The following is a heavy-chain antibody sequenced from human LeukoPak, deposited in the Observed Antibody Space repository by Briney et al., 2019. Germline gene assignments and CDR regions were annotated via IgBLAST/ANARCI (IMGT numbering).Heavy chain of an antibody. CDR2: INHSGST. CDR1: GGSFSGYY. D-gene: IGHD2-21*02. CDR3: ARGYCGGDCYSPEYFQH. V-gene: IGHV4-34*01. Sequence: SETLSLTCAVYGGSFSGYYWSWIRQPPGKGLEWIGEINHSGSTNYNPSLKSRVTISVDTSKNQFSLKLSSVTAADTAVYYCARGYCGGDCYSPEYFQHWGQGTLVTVSS. J-gene: IGHJ1*01.